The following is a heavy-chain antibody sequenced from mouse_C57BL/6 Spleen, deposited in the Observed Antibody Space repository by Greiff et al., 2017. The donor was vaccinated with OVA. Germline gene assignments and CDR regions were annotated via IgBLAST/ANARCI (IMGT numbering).Heavy chain of an antibody. V-gene: IGHV5-4*01. CDR2: ISDGGSYT. CDR3: ARDRDSSGYWFAY. D-gene: IGHD3-2*02. CDR1: GFTFSSYA. Sequence: EVKLMESGGGLVKPGGSLKLSCAASGFTFSSYAMSWVRQTPEKRLEWVATISDGGSYTYYPDNVKGRFTISRDNAKNNLYLQMSHLKSEDTAMYYCARDRDSSGYWFAYWGQGTLVTVSA. J-gene: IGHJ3*01.